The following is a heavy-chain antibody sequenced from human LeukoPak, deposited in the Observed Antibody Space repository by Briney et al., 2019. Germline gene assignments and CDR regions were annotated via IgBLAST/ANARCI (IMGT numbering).Heavy chain of an antibody. CDR2: ISINGGST. CDR3: VRTYDENPLGWFDP. CDR1: GTSFRTYA. D-gene: IGHD5-12*01. V-gene: IGHV3-64D*06. J-gene: IGHJ5*02. Sequence: GGSLRLSCSAPGTSFRTYAMHWVRQPPGKGLYYVSAISINGGSTYYANSVRGRFTISRDNSKNTLYLQMSSLRPDDTAVYYCVRTYDENPLGWFDPWGQGTLVTVSS.